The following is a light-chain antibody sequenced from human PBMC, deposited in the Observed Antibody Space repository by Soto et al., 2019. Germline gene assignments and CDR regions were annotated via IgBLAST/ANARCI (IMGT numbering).Light chain of an antibody. Sequence: SYELTQPLSVSVALGQTARITCGGGNIGSKNVHWYQQKPGQAPVLVIYNDNSRPSGIPERVSGSNSGSTATLTISRAQAGDEADYYCQVWDTSTALIGGGTKLTVL. CDR1: NIGSKN. V-gene: IGLV3-9*01. J-gene: IGLJ2*01. CDR3: QVWDTSTAL. CDR2: NDN.